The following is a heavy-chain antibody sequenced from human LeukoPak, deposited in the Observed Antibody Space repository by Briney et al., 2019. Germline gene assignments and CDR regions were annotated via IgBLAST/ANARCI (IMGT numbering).Heavy chain of an antibody. D-gene: IGHD3-9*01. CDR2: ISGSGGST. V-gene: IGHV3-23*01. CDR3: AKPRRKDYDILTGYNY. Sequence: GGSLRLSCAASGFTFGSYAMSWVRQAPGKGLEWVSAISGSGGSTYYADSVKGRFTISRDNSKNTLYLQMNSLRAEDTAVYYCAKPRRKDYDILTGYNYWGQGTLVTVSS. J-gene: IGHJ4*02. CDR1: GFTFGSYA.